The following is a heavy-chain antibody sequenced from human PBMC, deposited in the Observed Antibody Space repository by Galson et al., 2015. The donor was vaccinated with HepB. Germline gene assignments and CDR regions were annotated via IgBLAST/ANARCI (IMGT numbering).Heavy chain of an antibody. Sequence: SLRLSCAASGFTFSTYAIHWVRQAPGKGLEWVAVISYDGGNEYYADSLEGRFTISRDNSKNTLYLQMNSLRADDTAWYYCARTAAPYYYYFGLDVWGQGTTVIVSS. V-gene: IGHV3-30*04. CDR1: GFTFSTYA. CDR3: ARTAAPYYYYFGLDV. J-gene: IGHJ6*02. CDR2: ISYDGGNE. D-gene: IGHD6-25*01.